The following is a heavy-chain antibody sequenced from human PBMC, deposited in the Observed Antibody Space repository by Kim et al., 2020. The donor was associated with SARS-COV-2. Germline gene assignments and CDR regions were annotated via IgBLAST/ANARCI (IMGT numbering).Heavy chain of an antibody. CDR2: ISSSGDTI. CDR1: GFTFSVYE. CDR3: ASPFFHAPAFDI. D-gene: IGHD3-16*01. J-gene: IGHJ3*02. Sequence: GGSLRLSCAASGFTFSVYEMNWVRQAPGKGLEWVSYISSSGDTIYYADSVKGRFTISRDNAKNSLYLQMNSLRAEDTAVYYCASPFFHAPAFDIWGQGTMVTVSS. V-gene: IGHV3-48*03.